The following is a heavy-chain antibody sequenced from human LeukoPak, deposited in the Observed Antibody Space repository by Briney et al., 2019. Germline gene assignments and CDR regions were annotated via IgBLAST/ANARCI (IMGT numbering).Heavy chain of an antibody. Sequence: PGGSLRLSCAASGFTFSSYGMHWVRQAPGKGLEWVAVISYDGSNKYYADSVKGRFTISRDNSKNTLYLQMNSLRAEDTAVYYCAKDKTYYYDDYWGQGTLVTVSS. D-gene: IGHD3-22*01. CDR1: GFTFSSYG. V-gene: IGHV3-30*18. CDR2: ISYDGSNK. CDR3: AKDKTYYYDDY. J-gene: IGHJ4*02.